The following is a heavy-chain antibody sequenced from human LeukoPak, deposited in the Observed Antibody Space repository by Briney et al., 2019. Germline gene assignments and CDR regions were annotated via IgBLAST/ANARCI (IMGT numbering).Heavy chain of an antibody. CDR3: ARAVHSDDSGPNEP. D-gene: IGHD2-15*01. Sequence: GGSLRLSCAASGFTFSSYWMHWVRQSPEKGLVWVSRINYDGSSRTYADSVKGRFTISRDNAKNTLFLQLNSLRVEDTAVYYCARAVHSDDSGPNEPWGQGTLVTVSS. V-gene: IGHV3-74*01. CDR2: INYDGSSR. CDR1: GFTFSSYW. J-gene: IGHJ5*02.